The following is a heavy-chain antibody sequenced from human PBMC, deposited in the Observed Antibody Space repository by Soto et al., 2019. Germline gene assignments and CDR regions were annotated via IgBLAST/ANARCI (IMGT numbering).Heavy chain of an antibody. J-gene: IGHJ6*02. CDR2: IYFSGST. CDR3: ARLRTYYDILTRYYSRASNYYYGMDV. V-gene: IGHV4-39*01. Sequence: PSETLSLTCTVSGVSLGGSYRYWGWIRPPPGKGLEWIGSIYFSGSTYYNPSLKSRVTISVDTSKNQFSLKLRSVTAADTAVYYCARLRTYYDILTRYYSRASNYYYGMDVWGQGTTVTVSS. CDR1: GVSLGGSYRY. D-gene: IGHD3-9*01.